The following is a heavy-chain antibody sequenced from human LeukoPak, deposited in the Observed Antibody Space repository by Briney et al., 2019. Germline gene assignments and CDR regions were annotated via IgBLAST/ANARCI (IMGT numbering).Heavy chain of an antibody. Sequence: SETLSLTCTVSGGSISSNTYFWGWIRQPPGKGLEWIGSIYYNGNSFYNPSLKSRFTTSVDTSKNQFSLNLSSVTAADTAVYFCTGELAGTTVHYWGQGTLVTVSS. J-gene: IGHJ4*02. CDR1: GGSISSNTYF. D-gene: IGHD1-7*01. V-gene: IGHV4-39*07. CDR3: TGELAGTTVHY. CDR2: IYYNGNS.